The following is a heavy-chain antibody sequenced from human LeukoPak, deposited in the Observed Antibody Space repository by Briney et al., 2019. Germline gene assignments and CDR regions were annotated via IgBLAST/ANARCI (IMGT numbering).Heavy chain of an antibody. CDR2: MYYSGST. D-gene: IGHD3-22*01. CDR1: GGSISSSSYY. J-gene: IGHJ4*02. CDR3: AGHPGYYDSSGPKDY. V-gene: IGHV4-39*01. Sequence: SETLSLTCTVSGGSISSSSYYWGWIRQPPGKGLEWIGSMYYSGSTYYNPSLKSRVTLSVDTSKTQFSLKPSSVTAADTAVYFCAGHPGYYDSSGPKDYWGQGTLVTVSS.